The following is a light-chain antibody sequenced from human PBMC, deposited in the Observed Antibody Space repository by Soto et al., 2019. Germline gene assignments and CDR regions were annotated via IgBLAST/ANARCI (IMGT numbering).Light chain of an antibody. Sequence: QSVLTQPTSVSGSPGQSITISCTGNSNDIGTYDYVSWYQQHPGKAPRLLIHGVRNRPSGISSRFSASKSGITASLTIYGLQAEDEAHYYCSSFTTSRIYVFRAGTKVTVL. J-gene: IGLJ1*01. CDR3: SSFTTSRIYV. CDR1: SNDIGTYDY. CDR2: GVR. V-gene: IGLV2-14*03.